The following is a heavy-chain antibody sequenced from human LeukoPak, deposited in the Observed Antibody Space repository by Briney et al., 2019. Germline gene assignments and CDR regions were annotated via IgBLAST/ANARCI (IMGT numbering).Heavy chain of an antibody. V-gene: IGHV1-69*13. J-gene: IGHJ4*02. CDR1: GGTFSSYA. CDR3: ARDWGYSSGYYEFDY. D-gene: IGHD3-22*01. CDR2: IIPIFGTA. Sequence: ASVKVSCKASGGTFSSYAISWVRQAPGQGLEWMGGIIPIFGTANYAQKFQGRVTITADESTSTAYMELSSLRSEDTAVYYCARDWGYSSGYYEFDYWGQGTLVTVSS.